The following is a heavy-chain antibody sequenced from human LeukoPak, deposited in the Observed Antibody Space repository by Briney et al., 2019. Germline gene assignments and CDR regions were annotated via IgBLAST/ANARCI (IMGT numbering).Heavy chain of an antibody. Sequence: GESLKISCKGSGYSFTTYWIGWVRQMPGKGLEWVGIIYPGDSDTRYSPSFQGQVSISADKSFSTAYLQWSSLKASDTAMYYCARRAASSPWNYFEYWGQGTLVTVSS. CDR2: IYPGDSDT. CDR1: GYSFTTYW. D-gene: IGHD6-25*01. CDR3: ARRAASSPWNYFEY. J-gene: IGHJ4*02. V-gene: IGHV5-51*01.